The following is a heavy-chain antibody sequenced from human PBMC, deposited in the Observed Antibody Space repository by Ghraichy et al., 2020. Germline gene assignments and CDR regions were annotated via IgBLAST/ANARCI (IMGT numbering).Heavy chain of an antibody. J-gene: IGHJ4*02. Sequence: GGSLRLSCAASGFTFSSYAMSWVRQAPGKGLEWVSAISGSGGSTYYADSVKGRFTISRDNSKNTLYLQMNSLRAEDTAVYYCAKDRFFGDYHQGIFDYWGQGTLVTVSS. CDR1: GFTFSSYA. CDR3: AKDRFFGDYHQGIFDY. D-gene: IGHD4-17*01. V-gene: IGHV3-23*01. CDR2: ISGSGGST.